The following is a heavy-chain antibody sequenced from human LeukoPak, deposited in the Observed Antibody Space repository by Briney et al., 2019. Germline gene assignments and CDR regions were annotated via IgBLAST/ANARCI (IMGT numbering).Heavy chain of an antibody. J-gene: IGHJ4*02. V-gene: IGHV3-30-3*01. CDR2: ISYDGSNK. CDR1: GFTFSSYA. Sequence: GGSLRLSCAASGFTFSSYAMHWVRQAPGKGREGGADISYDGSNKYYADSVKGRFTISRDNSKNTLYLQMNSLRAEDTAVYYCARDPEYYDSSGYYYPNTFDYWGQGTLVTVSS. CDR3: ARDPEYYDSSGYYYPNTFDY. D-gene: IGHD3-22*01.